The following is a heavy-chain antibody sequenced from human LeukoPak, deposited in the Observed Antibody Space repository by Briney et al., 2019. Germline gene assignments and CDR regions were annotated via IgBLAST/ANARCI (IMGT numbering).Heavy chain of an antibody. V-gene: IGHV3-30*18. Sequence: TGGSLRLSCAASGFTFSSYGMHWVRQAPGKGLEWVAVISYDGSNKYYADSVKGRFTISRDNSKNTLYLQMNSLRAEDTAVYYCAKEVDSSGYQILDYWGQGTLVTVSS. CDR2: ISYDGSNK. D-gene: IGHD3-22*01. CDR1: GFTFSSYG. J-gene: IGHJ4*02. CDR3: AKEVDSSGYQILDY.